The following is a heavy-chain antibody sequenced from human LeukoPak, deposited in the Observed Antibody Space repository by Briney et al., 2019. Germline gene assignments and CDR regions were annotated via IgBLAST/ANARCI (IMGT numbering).Heavy chain of an antibody. CDR2: INHSGGP. Sequence: SETLSLTCAVSSGSISSSNWWSWVRQPPGEGLEWIGEINHSGGPYYNPSLTGRVTISVDRSDNQFSLKVNSVTAADTAVYYCASSTLTGTLPIWGQGTLVTVSS. V-gene: IGHV4-4*02. J-gene: IGHJ4*02. CDR1: SGSISSSNW. D-gene: IGHD1-7*01. CDR3: ASSTLTGTLPI.